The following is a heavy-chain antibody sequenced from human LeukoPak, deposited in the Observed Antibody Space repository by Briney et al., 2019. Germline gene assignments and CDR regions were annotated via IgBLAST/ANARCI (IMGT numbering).Heavy chain of an antibody. V-gene: IGHV3-9*01. CDR1: GFTFVDYA. J-gene: IGHJ3*02. CDR3: AKGGGYYDSSGEGIHDAFDI. D-gene: IGHD3-22*01. CDR2: ISWNSGSI. Sequence: GRSLRLSCAASGFTFVDYAMHWVRQAPGKGLDWVSGISWNSGSIGYADSVKGRFTISRDNAKNSLYLQMNSLRAEDTALYYCAKGGGYYDSSGEGIHDAFDIWGQGTMVTVSS.